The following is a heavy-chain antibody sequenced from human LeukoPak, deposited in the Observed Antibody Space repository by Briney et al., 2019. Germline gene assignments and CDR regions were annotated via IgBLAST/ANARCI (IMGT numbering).Heavy chain of an antibody. J-gene: IGHJ4*02. CDR3: ARGGSITAYDY. V-gene: IGHV1-2*02. D-gene: IGHD1-14*01. Sequence: ASVKVSCKASGYTFTGDYMHWVRQTPGQGLEGMGWINPNSGGTNYAQKFQGRVTMTTDTSISTAYMELSRLRSDDTAVYYCARGGSITAYDYWGQGTLVTVSS. CDR1: GYTFTGDY. CDR2: INPNSGGT.